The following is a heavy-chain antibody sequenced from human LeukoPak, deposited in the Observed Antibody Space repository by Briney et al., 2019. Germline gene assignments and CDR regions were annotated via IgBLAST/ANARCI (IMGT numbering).Heavy chain of an antibody. CDR3: ARGGGRLSDY. CDR1: GFTFSNAW. CDR2: IKQDGSEK. J-gene: IGHJ4*02. D-gene: IGHD2-15*01. V-gene: IGHV3-7*01. Sequence: PGGSLRLSCAASGFTFSNAWMSWVRQAPGKGLEWVASIKQDGSEKYYVDSVKGRFTISRDNAKNSLYLQMNSLRAEDTAVYYCARGGGRLSDYWGQGTLVTVSS.